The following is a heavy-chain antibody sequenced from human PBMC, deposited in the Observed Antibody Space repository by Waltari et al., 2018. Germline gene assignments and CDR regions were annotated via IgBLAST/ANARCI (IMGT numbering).Heavy chain of an antibody. J-gene: IGHJ4*02. V-gene: IGHV1-69*14. D-gene: IGHD1-26*01. CDR3: ARGLSGSYHYYFDY. Sequence: QVQLVQSGAEVKKPGSSVKVSCKASGGTLSSFALSWVLPAPGQGLEWMGVIIPIFGTANYAQKFQGRVTITADKSTSTAYMELSSLRSEDTAVYYCARGLSGSYHYYFDYWGQGTLVTVSS. CDR2: IIPIFGTA. CDR1: GGTLSSFA.